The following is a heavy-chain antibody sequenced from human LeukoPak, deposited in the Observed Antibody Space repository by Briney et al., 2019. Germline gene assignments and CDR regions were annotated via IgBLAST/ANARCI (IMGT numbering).Heavy chain of an antibody. CDR3: ARGAFSSSWLYCYYYYMDV. CDR2: ISSSSSTI. CDR1: GFTFSSYS. V-gene: IGHV3-48*04. Sequence: AGGSLRLSCAASGFTFSSYSMNWVRQAPGKGLEWVSYISSSSSTIYYADSVKGRFTISRDNAKNSLYLQMNSLRAEDTAVYYCARGAFSSSWLYCYYYYMDVWGKGTTVTVSS. D-gene: IGHD6-13*01. J-gene: IGHJ6*03.